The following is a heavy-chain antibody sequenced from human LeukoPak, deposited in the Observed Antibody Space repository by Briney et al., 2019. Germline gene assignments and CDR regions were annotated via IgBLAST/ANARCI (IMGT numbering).Heavy chain of an antibody. D-gene: IGHD3-22*01. CDR2: ISAYNGNT. Sequence: ASVKVSCKASGYTFTSYGISWVRQAPGQGLEWMGWISAYNGNTNHAQKLQGRVTMTTDTSTSTAYMELRSLRSDDTAVYYCARLSSPRGSSGYHDAFDIWGQGTMVTVSS. J-gene: IGHJ3*02. CDR3: ARLSSPRGSSGYHDAFDI. CDR1: GYTFTSYG. V-gene: IGHV1-18*01.